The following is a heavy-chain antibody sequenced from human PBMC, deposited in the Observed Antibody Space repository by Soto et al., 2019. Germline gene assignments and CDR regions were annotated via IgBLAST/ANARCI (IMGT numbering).Heavy chain of an antibody. CDR1: GFTVTAHY. V-gene: IGHV3-53*01. CDR3: AGSDPAYTYGLNV. J-gene: IGHJ6*02. Sequence: EAQLVESGGGLIQPGGSLRLSCAASGFTVTAHYVAWVRQAPGRGLEWVSLIYSGGGKYYADSVKGRFTISRDTSEKTFYLQMNRLRSEDTAGYLCAGSDPAYTYGLNVWGQGTTVTVSS. D-gene: IGHD5-18*01. CDR2: IYSGGGK.